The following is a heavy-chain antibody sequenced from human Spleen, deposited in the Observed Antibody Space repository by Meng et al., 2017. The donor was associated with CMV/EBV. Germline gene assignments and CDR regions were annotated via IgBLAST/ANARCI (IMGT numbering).Heavy chain of an antibody. CDR1: GYTFRYKT. Sequence: SCKAFGYTFRYKTIHWGRQAPGQRLEWMAWLNAGTGYTKSSEKFQGRVTISRDTSAKTAYMELSGLSSEDTAVYYCASVGKMGLMFDFWGQGTLVTVSS. J-gene: IGHJ4*02. V-gene: IGHV1-3*01. CDR3: ASVGKMGLMFDF. D-gene: IGHD1-26*01. CDR2: LNAGTGYT.